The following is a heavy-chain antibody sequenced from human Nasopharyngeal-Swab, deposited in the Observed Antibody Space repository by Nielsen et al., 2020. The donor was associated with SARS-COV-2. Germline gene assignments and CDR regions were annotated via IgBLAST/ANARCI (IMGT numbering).Heavy chain of an antibody. CDR1: GYTFSDYF. Sequence: ASVKVSCKTSGYTFSDYFLHWVRAAPGQGLEWMGRLNPNTGVANYAQKFQGRVTMTRDTSLSTGYMELSSLRSDDTAVYYCARKKQLVRPFDYWGQGTLVTVSS. D-gene: IGHD6-13*01. CDR3: ARKKQLVRPFDY. V-gene: IGHV1-2*06. J-gene: IGHJ4*02. CDR2: LNPNTGVA.